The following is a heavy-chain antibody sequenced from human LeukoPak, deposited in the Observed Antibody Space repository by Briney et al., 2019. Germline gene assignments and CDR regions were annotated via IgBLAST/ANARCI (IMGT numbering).Heavy chain of an antibody. CDR1: GFTFSNAW. J-gene: IGHJ6*02. CDR2: IKSKTDGGTT. V-gene: IGHV3-15*01. Sequence: PGGSLRLSCAASGFTFSNAWMSWVRQAPGKGLEWVGRIKSKTDGGTTDYAAPVKGRFTISRDDSKNTLYLQMNSLKTEDTAVYYCTTDTAATNYYYGMDVWGQGTTVTVSS. CDR3: TTDTAATNYYYGMDV. D-gene: IGHD2-15*01.